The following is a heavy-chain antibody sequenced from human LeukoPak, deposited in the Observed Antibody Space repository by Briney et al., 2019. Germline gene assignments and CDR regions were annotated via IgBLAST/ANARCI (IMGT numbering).Heavy chain of an antibody. CDR1: GFTFSSYA. J-gene: IGHJ6*02. Sequence: GGSLRLSCAASGFTFSSYAMNWVRQAPGKGLERVSGIGTSAGSTSYADSVKGRFTISRDNSRNTLYLQMNSLRVEDTAVYYCAKATLAKTVVRSGMDVWGQGTTVTLSS. CDR2: IGTSAGST. D-gene: IGHD3-22*01. CDR3: AKATLAKTVVRSGMDV. V-gene: IGHV3-23*01.